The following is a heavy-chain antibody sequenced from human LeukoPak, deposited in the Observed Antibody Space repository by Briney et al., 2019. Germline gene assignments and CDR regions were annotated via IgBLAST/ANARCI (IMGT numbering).Heavy chain of an antibody. CDR1: GFTFSRFA. D-gene: IGHD3-10*01. CDR3: AKDRGTVRGVTWDY. V-gene: IGHV3-23*01. CDR2: VSGSGVTK. Sequence: PGGSLRLSCAASGFTFSRFAMSWVRQAPGKGLEWVSTVSGSGVTKYYADSVKGRFTVSRDNSKNTLYLQMNSLRAEDTAVYSCAKDRGTVRGVTWDYWGQGTLITVSS. J-gene: IGHJ4*02.